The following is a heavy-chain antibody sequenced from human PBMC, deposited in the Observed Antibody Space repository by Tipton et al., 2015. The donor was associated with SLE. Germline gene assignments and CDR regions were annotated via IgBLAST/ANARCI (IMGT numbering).Heavy chain of an antibody. V-gene: IGHV4-34*01. Sequence: AGLVKPSETLSLTCAVYGGSFSGYYWSWIRQPPGKGLEWIGEINHSGSTNYNPSLKSRVTISVDTSKNQFSLKLSSVTAADTAVYYCARGYCSGGSCWGFDYWGQGTLVTVSS. CDR2: INHSGST. CDR1: GGSFSGYY. D-gene: IGHD2-15*01. CDR3: ARGYCSGGSCWGFDY. J-gene: IGHJ4*02.